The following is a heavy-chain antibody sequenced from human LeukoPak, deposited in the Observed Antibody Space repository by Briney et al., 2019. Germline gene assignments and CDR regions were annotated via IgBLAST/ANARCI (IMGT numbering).Heavy chain of an antibody. CDR3: ARHPVDIVATIFDY. V-gene: IGHV4-59*08. CDR2: IYYSGNT. Sequence: SETLSLTCTVSGGSISSHYWSWIRQPPGKGLEWIGYIYYSGNTNYNPSLKSRVTISVDTSKNQFSLKLSSVTAADTAVYYCARHPVDIVATIFDYWGQGTLVTVSS. J-gene: IGHJ4*02. D-gene: IGHD5-12*01. CDR1: GGSISSHY.